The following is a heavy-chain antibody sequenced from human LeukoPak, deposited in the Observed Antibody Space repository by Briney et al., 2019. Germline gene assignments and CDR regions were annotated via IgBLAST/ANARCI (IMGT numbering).Heavy chain of an antibody. D-gene: IGHD3-3*01. J-gene: IGHJ4*02. Sequence: PGGSLRLSCAASGFTFSSYWMSWVRQAPGKGLEWVANIKQDGSEKYYVDSVKGRFTISRDNAKNSLYLQMNSLRAEDTAVYYCARWYYDFWSGYYTLDYWGQGTLVTVSS. CDR2: IKQDGSEK. V-gene: IGHV3-7*01. CDR3: ARWYYDFWSGYYTLDY. CDR1: GFTFSSYW.